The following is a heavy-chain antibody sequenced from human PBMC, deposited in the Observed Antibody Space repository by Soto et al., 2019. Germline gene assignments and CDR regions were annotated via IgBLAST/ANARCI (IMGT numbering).Heavy chain of an antibody. CDR2: IYTSGST. D-gene: IGHD3-22*01. CDR1: GGSISSYY. J-gene: IGHJ4*02. Sequence: PSETLSLTCTVSGGSISSYYWSWIRQPAGKGLEWIGRIYTSGSTNYNPSLKSRVTMSVDTSKNQFSLKLSSVNAADTAVYYCARDHNYYDSSGYYPPFDYWGKGTRVTVAS. CDR3: ARDHNYYDSSGYYPPFDY. V-gene: IGHV4-4*07.